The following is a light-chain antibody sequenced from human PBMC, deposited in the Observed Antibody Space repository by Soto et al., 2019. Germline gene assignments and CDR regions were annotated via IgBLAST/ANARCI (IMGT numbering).Light chain of an antibody. V-gene: IGKV1-5*03. J-gene: IGKJ1*01. CDR1: RSDITW. Sequence: DIQMTQFPSTLSASLGDTGTITVLGGRSDITWLAWYQQIPGGAPKLLIYKASILESGVPSRFSGSGSGTEFTLTITSLQPEDFETYYCQQYDMFGPGTKVDI. CDR2: KAS. CDR3: QQYDM.